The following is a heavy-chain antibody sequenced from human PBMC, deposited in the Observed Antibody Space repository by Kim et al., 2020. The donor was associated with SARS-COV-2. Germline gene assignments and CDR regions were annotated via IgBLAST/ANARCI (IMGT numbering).Heavy chain of an antibody. Sequence: ASVKVSCKASGYTFTSYAMNWVRQAPGQGLEWMGWINTNTGNPTYAQGFTGRFVFSLDTSVSTAYLQISSLKAEDTAVYYCARLVPLQQLERYYYYYGMDVWGQGTTVTVSS. D-gene: IGHD6-13*01. V-gene: IGHV7-4-1*02. CDR3: ARLVPLQQLERYYYYYGMDV. CDR2: INTNTGNP. J-gene: IGHJ6*02. CDR1: GYTFTSYA.